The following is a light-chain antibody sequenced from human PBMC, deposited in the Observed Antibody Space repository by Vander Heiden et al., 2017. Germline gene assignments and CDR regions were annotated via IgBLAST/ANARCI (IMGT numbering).Light chain of an antibody. J-gene: IGKJ2*01. CDR1: QSVSSNY. Sequence: DIVLTQSTGTLSLSPAERATLSCRASQSVSSNYLAWYQQKPGQAPRLLIYGASRRATGIPDRFSGSGSGTDVTLTISRLEPEDYVVYYCQQYGSSPMYTFGQGTKLEIK. CDR3: QQYGSSPMYT. CDR2: GAS. V-gene: IGKV3-20*01.